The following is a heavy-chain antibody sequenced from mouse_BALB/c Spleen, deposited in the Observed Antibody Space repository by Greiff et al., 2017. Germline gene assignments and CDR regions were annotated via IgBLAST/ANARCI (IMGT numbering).Heavy chain of an antibody. CDR1: GYTFTDYA. Sequence: VMLVESGAELVRPGVSVKISCKGSGYTFTDYAMHWVKQSHAKSLEWIGVISTYYGDASYNQKFKGKATMTVDKSSSTAYMELARLTSEDSAIYYCAREGRGSITTATKFAYWGQGTLVTVSA. J-gene: IGHJ3*01. D-gene: IGHD1-2*01. V-gene: IGHV1S137*01. CDR2: ISTYYGDA. CDR3: AREGRGSITTATKFAY.